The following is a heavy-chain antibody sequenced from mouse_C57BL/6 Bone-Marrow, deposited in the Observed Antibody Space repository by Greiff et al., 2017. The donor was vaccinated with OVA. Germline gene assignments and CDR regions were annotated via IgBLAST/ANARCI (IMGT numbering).Heavy chain of an antibody. J-gene: IGHJ4*01. CDR1: GYTFTSYW. Sequence: QVQLQQPGAELVKPGASVKLSCKASGYTFTSYWMHWVKQRPGQGLEWIGMIHPNSGSTYYNEKVKSKATLTVDKSSSTAYMQRSSLTSEDSAVYYSARSGWLLRAMDYWGQGTSVTVSS. CDR3: ARSGWLLRAMDY. D-gene: IGHD2-3*01. V-gene: IGHV1-64*01. CDR2: IHPNSGST.